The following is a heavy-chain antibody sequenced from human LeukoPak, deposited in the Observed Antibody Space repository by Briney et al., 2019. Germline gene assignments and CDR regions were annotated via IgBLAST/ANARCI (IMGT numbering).Heavy chain of an antibody. Sequence: GRSLRLSCAASGFTFSSYGMHWVRQAPGKGLEWVAVIWYDGSNKYYADSVKGRFTISRDNSKNTLYLQMNSLRAEDTAVYYCAKDLTSFYHYGMDVWGQGTTVTVSS. CDR2: IWYDGSNK. V-gene: IGHV3-33*06. CDR3: AKDLTSFYHYGMDV. CDR1: GFTFSSYG. J-gene: IGHJ6*02.